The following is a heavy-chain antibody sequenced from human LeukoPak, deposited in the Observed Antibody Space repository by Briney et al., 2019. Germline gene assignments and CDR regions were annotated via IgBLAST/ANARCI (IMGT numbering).Heavy chain of an antibody. CDR2: IYTSGST. Sequence: SETLSLTCTVSGGSISSGSYYWSWIRQPAGKGLEWIGRIYTSGSTNYNPSLKSRVTISVYTSKNQFSLKLSSVTAADTAVYYCARDCRYYDSSGRCGFDYWGQGTLVTVSS. J-gene: IGHJ4*02. CDR1: GGSISSGSYY. CDR3: ARDCRYYDSSGRCGFDY. V-gene: IGHV4-61*02. D-gene: IGHD3-22*01.